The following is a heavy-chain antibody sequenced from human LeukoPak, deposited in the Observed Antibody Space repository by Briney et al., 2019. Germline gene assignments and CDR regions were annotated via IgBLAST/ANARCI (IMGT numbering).Heavy chain of an antibody. J-gene: IGHJ5*02. CDR3: ARVIAAANWFDP. V-gene: IGHV4-39*01. CDR1: GGSFSSSSYY. CDR2: IYYSGST. Sequence: SETVSLTCTVSGGSFSSSSYYWPWIRQPPGKGLERIGSIYYSGSTCYNPSLKSRVTISVDTSKNQFSLKLSPVTAADTAVYYCARVIAAANWFDPWGQGTLVTVSS. D-gene: IGHD6-13*01.